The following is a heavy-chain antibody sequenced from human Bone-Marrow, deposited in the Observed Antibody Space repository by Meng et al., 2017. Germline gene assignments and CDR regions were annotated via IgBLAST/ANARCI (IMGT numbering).Heavy chain of an antibody. CDR1: GGSVSSGSYY. V-gene: IGHV4-61*01. Sequence: QVHLQGSGPGLVRPSETLSLTCTVSGGSVSSGSYYWSWIRQPPGKGLEWIGYIYYSGSTNYNPSLKSRVTISVDTSKNQFSLKLSSVTAADTAVYYCAREVSPYYYGSGSENWFDPWGQGTLVTVSS. J-gene: IGHJ5*02. CDR2: IYYSGST. CDR3: AREVSPYYYGSGSENWFDP. D-gene: IGHD3-10*01.